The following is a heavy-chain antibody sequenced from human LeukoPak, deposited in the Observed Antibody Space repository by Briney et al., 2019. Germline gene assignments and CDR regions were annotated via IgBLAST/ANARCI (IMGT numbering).Heavy chain of an antibody. CDR2: ISSSGSGDNT. D-gene: IGHD3-9*01. V-gene: IGHV3-23*01. J-gene: IGHJ4*02. CDR1: GVTLSSFA. CDR3: AKGLYDILTGGPDY. Sequence: GGSLRLSCAASGVTLSSFAMSWARQAPGKGLEWVSGISSSGSGDNTYYADSVKGRFTISRDSSKNTLFLHMNTLRAEDTAVYYCAKGLYDILTGGPDYWGQGTLVTVSS.